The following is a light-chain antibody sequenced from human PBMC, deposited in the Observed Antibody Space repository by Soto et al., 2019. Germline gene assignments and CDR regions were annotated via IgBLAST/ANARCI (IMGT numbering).Light chain of an antibody. Sequence: QSVLTQPPSASGSPVQSVTISCTGTSSDVGAYNYVSWHQQHPGKAPKLMIYEVTNRPSGVPDRFSASKSGNTASLTVSGLQAEDEADYFCSSYAGFNNFVFGTGTKVTVL. V-gene: IGLV2-8*01. J-gene: IGLJ1*01. CDR1: SSDVGAYNY. CDR2: EVT. CDR3: SSYAGFNNFV.